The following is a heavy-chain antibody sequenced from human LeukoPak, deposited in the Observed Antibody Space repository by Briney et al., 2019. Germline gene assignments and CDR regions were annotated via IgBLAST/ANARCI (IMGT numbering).Heavy chain of an antibody. Sequence: SETLSLTCTVSGGSISSYYWSWIRQPARKGLEWIGRIHISGSTNYNPSLKSRVTISLDKSKNQFSLNLISVTAADTAIYYCARSATYGSNWFDPWGQGTLVTVSS. V-gene: IGHV4-4*07. CDR2: IHISGST. J-gene: IGHJ5*02. CDR1: GGSISSYY. CDR3: ARSATYGSNWFDP. D-gene: IGHD3-10*01.